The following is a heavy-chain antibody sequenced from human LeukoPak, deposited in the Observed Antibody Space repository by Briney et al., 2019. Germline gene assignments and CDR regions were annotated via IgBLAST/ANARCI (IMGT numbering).Heavy chain of an antibody. CDR1: GFTFRSYW. Sequence: GGSLSLSCAASGFTFRSYWMHWVRQAPGKGLEWVSRVIRDGSFTNYADSVKGRFTISRDNAKNTLYLQMSSLRAEDTAVYFCVRDGDDFNFDYWGQGSPVTVSS. J-gene: IGHJ4*02. CDR3: VRDGDDFNFDY. V-gene: IGHV3-74*01. CDR2: VIRDGSFT. D-gene: IGHD5-24*01.